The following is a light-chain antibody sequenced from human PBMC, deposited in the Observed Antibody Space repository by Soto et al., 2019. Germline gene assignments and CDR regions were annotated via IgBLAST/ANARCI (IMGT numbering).Light chain of an antibody. V-gene: IGKV3-15*01. J-gene: IGKJ4*01. CDR1: QSVNSN. Sequence: EIVMTQSPATLSVSPGERATLSCRASQSVNSNLAWYQHKPGQAPRLLIYGAFTRDTGIPARFSGSGSGTEFTLTISSLQSEDFAVYYCQQFNKWPLTFGGGTKVEIK. CDR2: GAF. CDR3: QQFNKWPLT.